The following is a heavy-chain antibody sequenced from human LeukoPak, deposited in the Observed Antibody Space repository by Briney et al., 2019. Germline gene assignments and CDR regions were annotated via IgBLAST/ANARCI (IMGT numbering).Heavy chain of an antibody. CDR1: GYTFTSYG. CDR3: ARGIAVAGPFDY. D-gene: IGHD6-19*01. V-gene: IGHV1-18*01. CDR2: ISAYNCNT. J-gene: IGHJ4*02. Sequence: ASVKVSCMASGYTFTSYGISGVRQAPGQGLEWMGWISAYNCNTNYAQKLHGRVTMTTDTSTSTAYMELRSLRSDDTAVYYCARGIAVAGPFDYWGQGTLVTVSS.